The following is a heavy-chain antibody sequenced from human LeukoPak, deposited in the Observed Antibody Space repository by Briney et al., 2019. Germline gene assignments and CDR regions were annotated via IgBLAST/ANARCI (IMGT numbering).Heavy chain of an antibody. CDR1: GFTFSSYE. CDR2: ISYDGVNQ. Sequence: GGSLRLSCAASGFTFSSYEMNWVRQAPGKGLEWVAVISYDGVNQYYADSVKGRFTISRDNSKNTLYLQMNSLRAEDTALYYCARAAPSIIAVAEIPDYWGQGTLVAVSS. V-gene: IGHV3-30*04. J-gene: IGHJ4*02. CDR3: ARAAPSIIAVAEIPDY. D-gene: IGHD6-19*01.